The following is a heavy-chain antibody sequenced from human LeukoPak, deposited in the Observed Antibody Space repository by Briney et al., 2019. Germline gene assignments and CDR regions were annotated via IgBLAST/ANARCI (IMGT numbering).Heavy chain of an antibody. J-gene: IGHJ2*01. V-gene: IGHV3-13*01. CDR3: AREMSDTVTWGWYFDL. Sequence: PGGSLRLSCAASGLSFSSYDMHWVRQATGKGLEWVSAIGTKGDTYYSDSVRGRFTISRENGKNSLYLQMNSLRAGDTAVYYCAREMSDTVTWGWYFDLWGRGTLVTVFS. CDR2: IGTKGDT. D-gene: IGHD4-17*01. CDR1: GLSFSSYD.